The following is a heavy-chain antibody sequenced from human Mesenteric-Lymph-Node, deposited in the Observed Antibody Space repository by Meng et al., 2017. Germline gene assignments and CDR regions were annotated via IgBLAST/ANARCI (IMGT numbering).Heavy chain of an antibody. CDR2: IDDSGST. J-gene: IGHJ4*02. V-gene: IGHV4-4*02. CDR3: ARGKQDAWELLAY. Sequence: LESGPGRVNPSGTLSLTSGVPGVSISSNIRWTWVRQPPGKGLEWIGDIDDSGSTNYNPSLNSRISISLDKSKNHFSLKVNSVTAADTAVYYCARGKQDAWELLAYWGQGALVTVSS. CDR1: GVSISSNIR. D-gene: IGHD1-26*01.